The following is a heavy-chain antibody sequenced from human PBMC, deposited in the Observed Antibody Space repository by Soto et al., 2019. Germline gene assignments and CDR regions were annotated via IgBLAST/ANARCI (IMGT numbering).Heavy chain of an antibody. V-gene: IGHV1-69*01. J-gene: IGHJ4*02. CDR3: ARDGGRHSGGIDY. CDR1: GGTFSSYS. CDR2: IIPIFGTA. Sequence: QVQLVQSGAEVKKRGSSVKVSCKASGGTFSSYSINWVRQAPGQGLEWMGEIIPIFGTANYAQKFQGRVTITADESTSTASMELSSLRSEDTAVYYCARDGGRHSGGIDYWGQGTLVTVSS. D-gene: IGHD1-26*01.